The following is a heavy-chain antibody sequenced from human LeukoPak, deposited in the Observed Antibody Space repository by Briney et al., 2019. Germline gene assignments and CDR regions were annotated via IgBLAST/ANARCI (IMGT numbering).Heavy chain of an antibody. V-gene: IGHV3-74*01. J-gene: IGHJ4*02. CDR2: INSDGSST. CDR1: GFTFSSYW. Sequence: GGSLRLSCAASGFTFSSYWMHWVRQAPGKRLVWVSGINSDGSSTTYADSVKGRFTISRDHAKNTLYLQMNSLRAEDTAVYYCARVKAGFSGYEPVDYWGQGTLVTVSS. CDR3: ARVKAGFSGYEPVDY. D-gene: IGHD5-12*01.